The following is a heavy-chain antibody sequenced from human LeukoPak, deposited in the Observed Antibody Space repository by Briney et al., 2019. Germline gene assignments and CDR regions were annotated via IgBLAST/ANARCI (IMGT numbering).Heavy chain of an antibody. Sequence: SETLSLTCTVSGGSISSGSYYWSWIRQPAGKGLEWIGRIYTSGSTNYNPSLKSRVTISVDTSKNQFSLNLSSVTAADTAVYYCARGGAATKSKTDAFDIWGQGTMVTVSS. CDR2: IYTSGST. D-gene: IGHD5-12*01. CDR3: ARGGAATKSKTDAFDI. CDR1: GGSISSGSYY. J-gene: IGHJ3*02. V-gene: IGHV4-61*02.